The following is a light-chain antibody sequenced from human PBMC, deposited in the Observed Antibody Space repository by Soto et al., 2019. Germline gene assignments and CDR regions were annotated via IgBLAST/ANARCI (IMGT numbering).Light chain of an antibody. Sequence: DIVMTQSPDSLAVSLGERATINCKSSQTILSSSNNKNYLAWYQQKPGQPPQLLFSWASTRESGVPDRFSGSGSGADFTLTITSLQAEDVAVYYCQQYYAAPLTFGGGTKVDI. CDR2: WAS. CDR1: QTILSSSNNKNY. CDR3: QQYYAAPLT. J-gene: IGKJ4*01. V-gene: IGKV4-1*01.